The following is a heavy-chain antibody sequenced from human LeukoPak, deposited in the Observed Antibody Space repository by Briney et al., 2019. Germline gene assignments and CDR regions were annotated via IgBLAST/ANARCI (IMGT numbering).Heavy chain of an antibody. J-gene: IGHJ4*02. CDR3: ARSVGATTPLFDY. D-gene: IGHD1-26*01. V-gene: IGHV1-3*01. Sequence: VASVKVSCKASGYTFTSYAMHWVRQAPGQRLEWMGWINAGNGNTKYSQKFQGRVTITGDTSASTAYMELSSLRSEDTAVYYCARSVGATTPLFDYWGQGTLVTVSS. CDR2: INAGNGNT. CDR1: GYTFTSYA.